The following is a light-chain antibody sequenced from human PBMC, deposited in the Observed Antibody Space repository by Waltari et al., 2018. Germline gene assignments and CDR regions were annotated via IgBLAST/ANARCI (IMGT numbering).Light chain of an antibody. J-gene: IGKJ4*01. CDR1: QDVRGW. CDR2: AAS. Sequence: DVQMTQSPPSLSASVGDTITITCRASQDVRGWLAWHQQKPQTPPKSLIFAASTLTTGVSSRFSGSGSGTNFTLTITSLQPEDFGTYFCQQYNNFPLTFGGGTRVEIK. CDR3: QQYNNFPLT. V-gene: IGKV1D-16*01.